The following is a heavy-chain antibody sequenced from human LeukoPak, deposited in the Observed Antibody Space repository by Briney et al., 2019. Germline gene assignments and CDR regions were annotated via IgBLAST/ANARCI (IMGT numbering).Heavy chain of an antibody. Sequence: GGSLRLSCAASGFTFSSYGMHWVRQAPGKGLEWVAVISYDGSNKYYADSVKGRFTISRDNSKNTLYLQMNSLRAEDTAVYYCARSRRDYYDSSGYPDYWGQGTLVTVSS. V-gene: IGHV3-30*03. CDR3: ARSRRDYYDSSGYPDY. CDR1: GFTFSSYG. D-gene: IGHD3-22*01. CDR2: ISYDGSNK. J-gene: IGHJ4*02.